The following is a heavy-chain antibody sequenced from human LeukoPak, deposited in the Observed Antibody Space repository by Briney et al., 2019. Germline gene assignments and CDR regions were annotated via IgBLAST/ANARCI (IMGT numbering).Heavy chain of an antibody. CDR1: GYRFISNY. CDR3: AREGSYCVGGDCYSFDF. D-gene: IGHD2-21*02. V-gene: IGHV1-2*02. CDR2: MHPGNGNT. J-gene: IGHJ4*02. Sequence: ASVKVSCKASGYRFISNYIQWVRQAPGLGPEWMGWMHPGNGNTRYAEKFQGRVTMTRDTSIKTAYMDLSSLRSDDTAVYYCAREGSYCVGGDCYSFDFWGQGTLITVSS.